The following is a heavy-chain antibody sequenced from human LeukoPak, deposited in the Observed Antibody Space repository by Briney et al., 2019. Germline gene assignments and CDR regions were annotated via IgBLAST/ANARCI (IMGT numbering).Heavy chain of an antibody. CDR2: ICYTGST. Sequence: SETLSLTCTVSGGSNSNSSYYWGWIRQPGGEGLEWIGGICYTGSTYYNPSLKSRVTISVDTSKNHFSLKLSSVTAADTAVYYCARHEVTRGNDYWGQGTLVTVSS. CDR3: ARHEVTRGNDY. D-gene: IGHD2-21*02. V-gene: IGHV4-39*01. J-gene: IGHJ4*02. CDR1: GGSNSNSSYY.